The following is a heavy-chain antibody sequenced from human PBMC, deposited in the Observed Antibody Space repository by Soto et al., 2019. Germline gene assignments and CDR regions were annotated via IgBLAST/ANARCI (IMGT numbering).Heavy chain of an antibody. V-gene: IGHV3-23*01. CDR2: IHGNGGGT. CDR3: ARAYSSSWYNMYYYYGMDV. D-gene: IGHD6-13*01. J-gene: IGHJ6*02. CDR1: GFNFRNYA. Sequence: EVQLLESGGGLVQPGGSLRLSCAASGFNFRNYAMSWVRQAPGKGLEWVSSIHGNGGGTYYADSVKGRFTVSRDNSKNTLYLQMNSLRAEDTAVYYCARAYSSSWYNMYYYYGMDVWGQGTTVTVSS.